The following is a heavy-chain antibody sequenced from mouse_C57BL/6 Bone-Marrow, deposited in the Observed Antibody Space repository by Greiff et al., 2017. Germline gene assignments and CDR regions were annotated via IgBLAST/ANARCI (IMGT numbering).Heavy chain of an antibody. CDR2: INPNNGGT. CDR1: GYTFTDYY. V-gene: IGHV1-26*01. J-gene: IGHJ3*01. Sequence: VQLQQSGPELVKPGASVKISCKASGYTFTDYYMNWVKQSPGKSLEWIGDINPNNGGTSSNQKFKGKATLTVDKATSKAYMERSSLTSEDSAVYYCAREDYGSSFFVYWGQGTLVTVSA. CDR3: AREDYGSSFFVY. D-gene: IGHD1-1*01.